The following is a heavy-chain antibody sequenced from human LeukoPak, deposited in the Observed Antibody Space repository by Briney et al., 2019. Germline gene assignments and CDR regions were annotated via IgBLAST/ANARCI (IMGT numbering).Heavy chain of an antibody. J-gene: IGHJ4*02. CDR3: ARREWLVRRLDY. Sequence: ASVKVSCKASGYTFTSHAMHWVRQAPGQRLEWMGWINAGNGNTKYSQKFQGRVTITRDTSASTAYMELSSLRSEDTAVYYCARREWLVRRLDYWGQGALVTVSS. CDR2: INAGNGNT. CDR1: GYTFTSHA. V-gene: IGHV1-3*01. D-gene: IGHD6-19*01.